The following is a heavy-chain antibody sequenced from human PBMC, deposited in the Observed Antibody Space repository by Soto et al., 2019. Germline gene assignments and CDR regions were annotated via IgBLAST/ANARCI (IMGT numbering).Heavy chain of an antibody. CDR3: ARVSDPHPNSSWFDP. J-gene: IGHJ5*02. V-gene: IGHV3-30-3*01. D-gene: IGHD2-15*01. CDR2: ISYDGNNE. CDR1: GFTFSSYA. Sequence: QVQLVESGGGVVQPGRSLRLSCAASGFTFSSYAMHWVRQAPGKGLEWVAVISYDGNNEYYADSVKGRFTISRDNSKNPLYLQMNSLRAEDTAVYYCARVSDPHPNSSWFDPWGQGTLVTVSS.